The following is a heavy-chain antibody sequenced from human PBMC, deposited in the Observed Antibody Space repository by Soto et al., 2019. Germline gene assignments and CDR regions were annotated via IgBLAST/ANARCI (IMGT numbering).Heavy chain of an antibody. V-gene: IGHV3-21*01. D-gene: IGHD2-15*01. J-gene: IGHJ4*02. Sequence: GESLKISCVASGFPFSICSMNWVRQAPERGLEWVASISTGSTYIRYADSMKGRFTVSRDNAKESLYLEMNSVRIEATALYYCVRDVAYSRSWFFDLWGQGSLVTVSS. CDR2: ISTGSTYI. CDR1: GFPFSICS. CDR3: VRDVAYSRSWFFDL.